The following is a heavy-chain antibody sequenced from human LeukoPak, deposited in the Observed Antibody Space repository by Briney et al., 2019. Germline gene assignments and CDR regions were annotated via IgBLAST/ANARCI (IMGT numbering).Heavy chain of an antibody. CDR2: INQDGSEK. Sequence: GGSLRLSCAASGFTFSNYWMSWVRQAPGEGLEWVANINQDGSEKYYVDSVKGRFTISRDNAKNSLYLQMNSLRAEDTAVYYCARSPDGFSGDYWGQGTLVTVSS. J-gene: IGHJ4*02. D-gene: IGHD1-26*01. CDR1: GFTFSNYW. CDR3: ARSPDGFSGDY. V-gene: IGHV3-7*01.